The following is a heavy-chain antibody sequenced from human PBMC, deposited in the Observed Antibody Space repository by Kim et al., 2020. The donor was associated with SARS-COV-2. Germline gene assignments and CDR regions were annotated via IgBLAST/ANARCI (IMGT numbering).Heavy chain of an antibody. Sequence: GGSLRLSCAASGFTFSGFNMNWVRQAPGKVLEWVSSISSSSGYIYYADSLKGRFTISRDNAKNSLYLQMNSLRAEDTAVYYCASSFSGSPAIIGYWGQGTLVTVSS. CDR2: ISSSSGYI. V-gene: IGHV3-21*01. J-gene: IGHJ4*02. CDR1: GFTFSGFN. D-gene: IGHD3-10*01. CDR3: ASSFSGSPAIIGY.